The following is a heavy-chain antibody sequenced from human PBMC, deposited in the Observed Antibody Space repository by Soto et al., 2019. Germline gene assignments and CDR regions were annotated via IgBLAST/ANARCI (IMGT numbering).Heavy chain of an antibody. CDR2: INPSGGST. J-gene: IGHJ3*02. V-gene: IGHV1-46*01. Sequence: QVQLVQSGAEVKKPGASVKVSCKASGYTFTSYYMHWVRQAPGQGLEWMGIINPSGGSTSYAQKFQGRVTMTRDTSTSTVYMELSSLRSEDTAVYYCAIAYCDFKTNDAFDIWGQGTMVTVSS. CDR3: AIAYCDFKTNDAFDI. CDR1: GYTFTSYY. D-gene: IGHD4-17*01.